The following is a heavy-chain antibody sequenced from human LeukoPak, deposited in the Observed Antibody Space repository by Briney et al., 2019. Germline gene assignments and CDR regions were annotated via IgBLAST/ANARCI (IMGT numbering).Heavy chain of an antibody. V-gene: IGHV4-59*08. D-gene: IGHD4-11*01. CDR1: GGSISSYY. CDR3: ARRNSTTFHDAFDI. J-gene: IGHJ3*02. Sequence: SETLSLTCTVSGGSISSYYWSWIRQPPGKEMEWIGYINYSGSTNYNPSLKSRVTISVDTSKNQFSLKLRSVTAADTAVYYCARRNSTTFHDAFDIWGQGTLVTVSS. CDR2: INYSGST.